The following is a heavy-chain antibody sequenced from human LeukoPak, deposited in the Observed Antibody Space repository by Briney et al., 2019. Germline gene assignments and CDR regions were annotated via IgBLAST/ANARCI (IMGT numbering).Heavy chain of an antibody. CDR1: GFTLSTYQ. J-gene: IGHJ3*02. Sequence: GGSLRLSCAASGFTLSTYQMNWVRQAPGKGLEWVSYISSSGSTIYYADSVKGRFTISRDNAKNSLYLQMNSLRDEDTAVYYCARDLGYFDSSGYYYGAFDIWGQGTMVTVSA. CDR3: ARDLGYFDSSGYYYGAFDI. V-gene: IGHV3-48*02. CDR2: ISSSGSTI. D-gene: IGHD3-22*01.